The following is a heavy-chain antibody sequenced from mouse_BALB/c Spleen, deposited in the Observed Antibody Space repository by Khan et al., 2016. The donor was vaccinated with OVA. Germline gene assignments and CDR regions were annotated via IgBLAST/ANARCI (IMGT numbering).Heavy chain of an antibody. CDR2: INTYTGET. V-gene: IGHV9-3-1*01. CDR1: GYTLTDYG. CDR3: AISNCNCWLAY. Sequence: QIQLVQSGPELKKPGETVKISCKASGYTLTDYGMNWVKQAPGKGLKWMGWINTYTGETTYADDFKGRFAFSLETSASTAYLQINNLKTEDTATYYCAISNCNCWLAYWGQGTLVAV. D-gene: IGHD2-1*01. J-gene: IGHJ3*01.